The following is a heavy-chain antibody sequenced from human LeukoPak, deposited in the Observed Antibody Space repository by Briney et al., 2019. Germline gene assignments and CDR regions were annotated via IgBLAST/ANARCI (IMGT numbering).Heavy chain of an antibody. Sequence: GGSLRLSCAASGFTFSDYNMRWIRQAPGKGLEWVSSIGTSSNYRYYADSVKGRFTISRDNAKKLLYLQMNSLRAEDTALYYCARERGDSYGPDYWGQGTLVTVSS. CDR1: GFTFSDYN. CDR2: IGTSSNYR. V-gene: IGHV3-11*06. CDR3: ARERGDSYGPDY. D-gene: IGHD5-18*01. J-gene: IGHJ4*02.